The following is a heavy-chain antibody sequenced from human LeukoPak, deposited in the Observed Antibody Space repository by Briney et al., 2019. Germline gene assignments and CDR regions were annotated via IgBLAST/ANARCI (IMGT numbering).Heavy chain of an antibody. Sequence: GESLKISCKGSGYSFTSYWIGWVRQMPGKGLEWMGIIYPGDSDTRYSPSFQGQVTTSADKSISTAYLQWSSLKASDTAMYYCARNMAVAGTSFDYWGQGTLVTVSS. CDR1: GYSFTSYW. CDR3: ARNMAVAGTSFDY. CDR2: IYPGDSDT. J-gene: IGHJ4*02. V-gene: IGHV5-51*01. D-gene: IGHD6-19*01.